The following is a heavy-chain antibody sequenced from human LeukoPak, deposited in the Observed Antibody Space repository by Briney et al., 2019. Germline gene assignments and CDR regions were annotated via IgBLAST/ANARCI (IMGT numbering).Heavy chain of an antibody. D-gene: IGHD3-10*01. CDR2: THYRGDI. J-gene: IGHJ4*02. V-gene: IGHV4-59*02. CDR3: GRNLGSGSDH. CDR1: GASVSSDY. Sequence: SESLSLTCSVSGASVSSDYWNWLRQSPGRGLEWIGYTHYRGDINYNPSLKSRLTMSVDASSNQVSLKLSSVTAADAAVYYCGRNLGSGSDHWGQGTLVTVSS.